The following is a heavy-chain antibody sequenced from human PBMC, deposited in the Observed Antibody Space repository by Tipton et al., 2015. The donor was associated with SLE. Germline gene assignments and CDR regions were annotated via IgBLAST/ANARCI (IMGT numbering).Heavy chain of an antibody. Sequence: TLSLTCTVSGGSISSSSYYWGWIRQPPGKGLEWIGSIYYSGSTYYNPSLKSRVTISVDTSKNQFSLKLSSVTAADTAVYYCARQIGDHEGEQAVYYYYYMDVWGKGTTVTVSS. CDR2: IYYSGST. V-gene: IGHV4-39*01. J-gene: IGHJ6*03. D-gene: IGHD1/OR15-1a*01. CDR1: GGSISSSSYY. CDR3: ARQIGDHEGEQAVYYYYYMDV.